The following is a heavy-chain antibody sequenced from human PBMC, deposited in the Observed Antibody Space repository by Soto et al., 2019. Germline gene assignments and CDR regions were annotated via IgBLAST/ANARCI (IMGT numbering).Heavy chain of an antibody. J-gene: IGHJ6*02. Sequence: QVQLVQSGAEVKKPGSSVKVSCKASGGTFSSYAISWVRQAPGQGLEWMGGIIPIFGTANYAQKFQGRVTITADESTSTAYMELSSLRSEDTAVYYCARVVLAAGTYYYYGMDVWVQGTTVTVSS. CDR3: ARVVLAAGTYYYYGMDV. V-gene: IGHV1-69*19. CDR2: IIPIFGTA. CDR1: GGTFSSYA. D-gene: IGHD6-13*01.